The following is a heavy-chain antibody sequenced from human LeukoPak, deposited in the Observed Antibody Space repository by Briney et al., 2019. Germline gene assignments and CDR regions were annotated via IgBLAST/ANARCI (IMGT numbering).Heavy chain of an antibody. CDR2: IRYDGSNK. D-gene: IGHD3-9*01. J-gene: IGHJ4*02. CDR3: AKNGPRGYYDILTGYPKYYFDY. V-gene: IGHV3-30*02. CDR1: GFTFSSYG. Sequence: GGSLRLSCAASGFTFSSYGMHWVRQAPGKGLEWVAFIRYDGSNKYYADSVKGRFTISRDNSKNTLYLQMNSLRAEDTAVYYCAKNGPRGYYDILTGYPKYYFDYWGQGTLVTVSS.